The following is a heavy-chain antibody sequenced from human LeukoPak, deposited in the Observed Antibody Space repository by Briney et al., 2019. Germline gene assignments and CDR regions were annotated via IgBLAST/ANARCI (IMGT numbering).Heavy chain of an antibody. J-gene: IGHJ4*02. CDR1: GYTFTGYY. V-gene: IGHV1-2*02. Sequence: ASVKVSCKASGYTFTGYYMHWVRQAPGQGLERMGWINPNSGGTNYAQKFQGRVTMTRDTSISTAYMKLSRLRSDDTAVYYCARVHLPGRDGYNFPFDYWGQGTLVTVSS. CDR3: ARVHLPGRDGYNFPFDY. CDR2: INPNSGGT. D-gene: IGHD5-24*01.